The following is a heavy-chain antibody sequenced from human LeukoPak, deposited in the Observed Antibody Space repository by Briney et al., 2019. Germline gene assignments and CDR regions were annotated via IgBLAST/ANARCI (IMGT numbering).Heavy chain of an antibody. CDR2: IKEDGSEK. CDR1: GFTFTNYG. D-gene: IGHD3-10*01. CDR3: ARDTHLSYAAGFDY. Sequence: PGGSLRLSCAASGFTFTNYGMSWVRQAPGKGLKWVANIKEDGSEKYYVDSVKGRFTISKDNAKNSLYLQMTSLRAEDTALYYCARDTHLSYAAGFDYWGQGTLVTVSS. J-gene: IGHJ4*02. V-gene: IGHV3-7*01.